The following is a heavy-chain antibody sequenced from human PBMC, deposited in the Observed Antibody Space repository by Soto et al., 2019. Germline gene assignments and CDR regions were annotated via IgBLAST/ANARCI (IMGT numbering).Heavy chain of an antibody. Sequence: PVKVSCKASGGTFSSYAISWVRQAPGQGLEWMGGIIPIFGTANYAQKFQGRVTITADESTSTAYMELSSLRSEDTAVYYCARHFHESYGSGSFYQHFDYWGMGTLVAVSS. D-gene: IGHD3-10*01. V-gene: IGHV1-69*13. CDR1: GGTFSSYA. CDR3: ARHFHESYGSGSFYQHFDY. CDR2: IIPIFGTA. J-gene: IGHJ4*02.